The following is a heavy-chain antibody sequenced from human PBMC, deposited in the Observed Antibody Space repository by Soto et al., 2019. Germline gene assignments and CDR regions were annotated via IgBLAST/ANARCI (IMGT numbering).Heavy chain of an antibody. CDR3: ARAVGSSWYVLFGHPSSVSDGMDV. CDR1: GYSISIGNY. J-gene: IGHJ6*02. D-gene: IGHD6-13*01. Sequence: SETLSLTCPVSGYSISIGNYWGWIRQPPGKRLEWIGSIYQSGSTYYNPSLRGRATISVDTSKNQFSLKLSSVTAADTAVYYCARAVGSSWYVLFGHPSSVSDGMDVWGQGTTVTVSS. CDR2: IYQSGST. V-gene: IGHV4-38-2*02.